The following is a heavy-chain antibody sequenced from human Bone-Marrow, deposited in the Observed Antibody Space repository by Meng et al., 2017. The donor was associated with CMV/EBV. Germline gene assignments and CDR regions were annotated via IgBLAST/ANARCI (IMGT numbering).Heavy chain of an antibody. CDR2: ISSSSSYI. CDR1: GFTFSSYS. D-gene: IGHD6-13*01. V-gene: IGHV3-21*01. Sequence: GGSLRPSCAASGFTFSSYSMNWVRQAPGKGLEWVSSISSSSSYIYYADSVKGRFTISRDNAKNSLYLQMNSLRAEDTAVYYCARDLYDSSSSYYYYYYYGMDVWGQGTTVTVSS. CDR3: ARDLYDSSSSYYYYYYYGMDV. J-gene: IGHJ6*02.